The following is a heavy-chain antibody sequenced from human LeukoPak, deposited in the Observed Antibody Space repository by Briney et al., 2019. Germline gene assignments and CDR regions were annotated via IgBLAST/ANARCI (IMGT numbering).Heavy chain of an antibody. D-gene: IGHD5-18*01. J-gene: IGHJ4*02. CDR2: ISGSGGST. V-gene: IGHV3-23*01. Sequence: GGSLRLSCAASGFTFSTYAMSWVRQAPGKGLEWASAISGSGGSTYYADSVKGRFTISRDNSKNTLYLQMNSLRAEDTAVYYCAKEGYRYGYAIDYWGQGTLVTVSS. CDR3: AKEGYRYGYAIDY. CDR1: GFTFSTYA.